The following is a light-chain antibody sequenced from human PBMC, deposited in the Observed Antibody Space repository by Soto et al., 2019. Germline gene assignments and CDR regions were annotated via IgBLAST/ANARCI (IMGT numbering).Light chain of an antibody. V-gene: IGLV2-8*01. CDR3: GSFVGGTTLI. J-gene: IGLJ2*01. CDR1: GSDVGAYNY. Sequence: QSALTQSPSASGIRGQSVTISCSGTGSDVGAYNYLSWYQHHPGKAPKLIIYEVIKRPSGFPDRFSGSKSGTTASLTVSGLQTEDEAVYYCGSFVGGTTLIFGGGTKLTVL. CDR2: EVI.